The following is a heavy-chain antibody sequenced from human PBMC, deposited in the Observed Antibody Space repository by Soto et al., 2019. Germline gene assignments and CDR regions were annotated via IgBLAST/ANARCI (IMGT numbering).Heavy chain of an antibody. V-gene: IGHV3-21*01. CDR2: ISSTSAYR. CDR1: GFTFSIYT. D-gene: IGHD2-15*01. CDR3: ARDSSLFCTGGTCYLRDAFDI. Sequence: EVQLVESGGGLVKPGGSLRLACAASGFTFSIYTMSWVRQAPGKGLEWVSSISSTSAYRYYGASVKGRFTISRGNAENSLYLQMDSLRAEDTAVYYCARDSSLFCTGGTCYLRDAFDIWGKETMVTVSS. J-gene: IGHJ3*02.